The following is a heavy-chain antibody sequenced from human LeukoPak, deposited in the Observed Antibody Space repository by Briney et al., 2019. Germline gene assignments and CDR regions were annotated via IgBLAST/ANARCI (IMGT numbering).Heavy chain of an antibody. Sequence: GESLKISCXGSGYSFTSYWIGWVRQMPGKGLEWMGIIYPGDSDTRYSPSFQGQVTISADKSISTAYLQWSSLKASDTAMYYCARATYDSSGYYLNHFDYWGQGTLVTVSS. J-gene: IGHJ4*02. CDR3: ARATYDSSGYYLNHFDY. D-gene: IGHD3-22*01. CDR2: IYPGDSDT. CDR1: GYSFTSYW. V-gene: IGHV5-51*01.